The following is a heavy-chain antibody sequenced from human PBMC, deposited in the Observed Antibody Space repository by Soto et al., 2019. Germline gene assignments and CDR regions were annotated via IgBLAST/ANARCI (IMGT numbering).Heavy chain of an antibody. CDR1: GYTFTSYG. V-gene: IGHV1-18*01. D-gene: IGHD2-15*01. J-gene: IGHJ4*02. Sequence: GASVKVSCKASGYTFTSYGISWVRQAPGQGLEWMGWISAYNGNTNYAQKLQGRVTMNTDTSTSTAYMELRSLRSDDTAVYYCARVDCSGGSCYLDFDYWGQGTLVTVSS. CDR2: ISAYNGNT. CDR3: ARVDCSGGSCYLDFDY.